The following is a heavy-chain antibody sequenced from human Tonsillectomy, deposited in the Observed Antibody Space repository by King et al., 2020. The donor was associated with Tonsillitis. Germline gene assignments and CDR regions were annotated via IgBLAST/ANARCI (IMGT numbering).Heavy chain of an antibody. CDR2: INPDSGDT. V-gene: IGHV1-2*02. CDR3: ARARIAVAGTDAFDI. D-gene: IGHD6-19*01. Sequence: VQLVESGAAVKKPGASVKVSCKASGYTFTGYYMHWVRQAPGQGREWMGWINPDSGDTYYAQQCQGRVTMSRDTPIPTGHMELSRLRSDDTAVYYCARARIAVAGTDAFDIWGQGTMVTVSS. J-gene: IGHJ3*02. CDR1: GYTFTGYY.